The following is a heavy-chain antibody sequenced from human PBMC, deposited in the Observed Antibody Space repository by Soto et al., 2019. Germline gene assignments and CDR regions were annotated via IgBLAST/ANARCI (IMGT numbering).Heavy chain of an antibody. CDR1: GFTFSSYS. CDR3: ARDLLPLLDYYGSGSYYKLADWFDP. J-gene: IGHJ5*02. V-gene: IGHV3-48*02. CDR2: ISSSSSTI. Sequence: PGGSLRLSCAASGFTFSSYSMNWVRQAPGKGLEWVSYISSSSSTIYYADSVKGRFTISRDNAKNSLYLQMNSLRDEDTAVYYCARDLLPLLDYYGSGSYYKLADWFDPWGQGTLVTVSS. D-gene: IGHD3-10*01.